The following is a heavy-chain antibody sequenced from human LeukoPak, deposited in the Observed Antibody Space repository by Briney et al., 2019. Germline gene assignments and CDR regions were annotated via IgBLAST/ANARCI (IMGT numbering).Heavy chain of an antibody. J-gene: IGHJ5*02. V-gene: IGHV3-30*02. D-gene: IGHD6-19*01. CDR3: ARTAVAGTLRWFDL. CDR2: IRYDGSNN. Sequence: PGGSLRLSCVASDFTFSNFGMHWVRQAPGKGLEWLSFIRYDGSNNYHADPVKGRFSISRDNSKNTLHLQMNTLRPDDTAVYYCARTAVAGTLRWFDLWGQGTLVIVSS. CDR1: DFTFSNFG.